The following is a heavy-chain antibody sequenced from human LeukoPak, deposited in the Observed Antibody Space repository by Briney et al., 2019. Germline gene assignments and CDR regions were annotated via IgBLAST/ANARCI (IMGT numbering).Heavy chain of an antibody. D-gene: IGHD3-22*01. V-gene: IGHV3-48*03. Sequence: GGSLRLSCAASGFTFSSYEMNWVRQAPGKGLEWVSYISSSGSTIYYADSVKGRFTISRDNAKNSLYLQMNSLRAEDTAVYYCARDPYSCGYWNYMDVWGKGTTVTVSS. CDR2: ISSSGSTI. CDR3: ARDPYSCGYWNYMDV. CDR1: GFTFSSYE. J-gene: IGHJ6*03.